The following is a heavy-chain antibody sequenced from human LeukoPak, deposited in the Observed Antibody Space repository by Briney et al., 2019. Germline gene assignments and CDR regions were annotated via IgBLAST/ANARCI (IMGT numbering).Heavy chain of an antibody. J-gene: IGHJ5*02. CDR2: IYYSGNT. Sequence: SETLSLTCTGTGGSVISCGDFLCWIRQSPRKCLECLGNIYYSGNTYCNPSLKRRVTISAETSKEQFSLKLSSVTAADTAVYYCARLSVLLWVAEAQSHDPWGQGTLVIVSS. D-gene: IGHD3-10*01. V-gene: IGHV4-39*01. CDR3: ARLSVLLWVAEAQSHDP. CDR1: GGSVISCGDF.